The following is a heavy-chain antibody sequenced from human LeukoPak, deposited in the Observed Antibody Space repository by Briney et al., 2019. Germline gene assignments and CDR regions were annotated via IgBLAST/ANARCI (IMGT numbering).Heavy chain of an antibody. J-gene: IGHJ4*02. Sequence: ASVKVSCKASGYTFTDYYMHWVRQAPGQGLEWVGWINPNSGGTSYAQKFQDRVTLTRDTSITTAYMELSRLRSDDTAVYYCARHPNLDYWGQGTLDIVSS. CDR3: ARHPNLDY. V-gene: IGHV1-2*02. CDR2: INPNSGGT. CDR1: GYTFTDYY.